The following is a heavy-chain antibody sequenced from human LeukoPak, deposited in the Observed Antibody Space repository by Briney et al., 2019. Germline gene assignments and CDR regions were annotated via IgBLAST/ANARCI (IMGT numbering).Heavy chain of an antibody. J-gene: IGHJ6*02. CDR2: IIPILGIA. Sequence: SVKVSCKASGYTFTGYYMHWVRQAPGQGLEWMGRIIPILGIANYAQKFQGRVTITADKSTSTAYMELSSLRSEDTAVYYCARAPYLGGDVWGQGTTVTVSS. D-gene: IGHD3-3*01. V-gene: IGHV1-69*04. CDR3: ARAPYLGGDV. CDR1: GYTFTGYY.